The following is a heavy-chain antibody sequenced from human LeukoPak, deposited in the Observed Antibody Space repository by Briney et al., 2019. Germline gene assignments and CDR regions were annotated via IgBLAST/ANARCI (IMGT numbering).Heavy chain of an antibody. CDR2: IKQDGSEK. V-gene: IGHV3-7*01. Sequence: GGSLRLSCAASGFTFSSYWMSWVRQTPGKGLEWVANIKQDGSEKYYVDSVKGRFTISRDNAKNSLYLQMNSLRAEDTAVYYCARVDTGPSQYYYDSSGYGFDYWGQGTLVTVSS. D-gene: IGHD3-22*01. CDR1: GFTFSSYW. CDR3: ARVDTGPSQYYYDSSGYGFDY. J-gene: IGHJ4*02.